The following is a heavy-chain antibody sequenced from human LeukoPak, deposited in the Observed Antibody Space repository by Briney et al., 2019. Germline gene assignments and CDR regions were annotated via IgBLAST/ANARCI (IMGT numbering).Heavy chain of an antibody. J-gene: IGHJ4*02. CDR2: ISSASGSI. CDR3: ARLPAYCSSTSCYYDY. Sequence: GGSPRLSCAASGFTFSSYSMNWVRQAPGKGLEWVSYISSASGSIYYADSVKGRFTISRDNAKNSLFLQMNSLRAKDTAVYYCARLPAYCSSTSCYYDYWGQGTLVTVSS. V-gene: IGHV3-48*04. D-gene: IGHD2-2*01. CDR1: GFTFSSYS.